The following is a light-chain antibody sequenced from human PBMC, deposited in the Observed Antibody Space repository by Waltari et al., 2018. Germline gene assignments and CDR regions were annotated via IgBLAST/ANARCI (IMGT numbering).Light chain of an antibody. CDR1: SGSIASNY. V-gene: IGLV6-57*01. J-gene: IGLJ3*02. Sequence: NFMLTQPHSVSESPGKAVTLSCTRRSGSIASNYVPGYQQRPGSSPTTVIYEDNQRPSGVPDRFSGSIDSSSNSASLTISGLKTEDEADYYCQSYDSSNPWVFGGGTKLTVL. CDR2: EDN. CDR3: QSYDSSNPWV.